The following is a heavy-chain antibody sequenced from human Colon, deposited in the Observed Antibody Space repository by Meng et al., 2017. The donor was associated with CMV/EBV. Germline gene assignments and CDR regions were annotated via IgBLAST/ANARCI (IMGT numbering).Heavy chain of an antibody. V-gene: IGHV3-33*01. CDR3: ARVREGPYCTSSNCYSGIDY. CDR2: ISYDERNT. D-gene: IGHD2-2*02. J-gene: IGHJ4*02. Sequence: GESLKISCVGSGFIFDDFHIHWVRQVPGKGLEWVALISYDERNTYYADSVKGRFTISRDNAKNTLFLEMNSLTADDTAVYYCARVREGPYCTSSNCYSGIDYWGQGTLVTVSS. CDR1: GFIFDDFH.